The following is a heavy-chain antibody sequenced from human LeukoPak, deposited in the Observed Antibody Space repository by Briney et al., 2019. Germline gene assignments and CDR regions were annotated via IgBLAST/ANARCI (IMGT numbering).Heavy chain of an antibody. V-gene: IGHV3-21*01. Sequence: PGGSLRLSCSASGFTFSSYSMNWVRQAPGKGLEWVSSISSSSSYIYYADSVKGRFTISRDNAKNSLYLQVNTLRAEDTAVYYCAKNGGTTTPLYFDYWGQGTLVTVSS. CDR1: GFTFSSYS. CDR3: AKNGGTTTPLYFDY. D-gene: IGHD1-7*01. CDR2: ISSSSSYI. J-gene: IGHJ4*02.